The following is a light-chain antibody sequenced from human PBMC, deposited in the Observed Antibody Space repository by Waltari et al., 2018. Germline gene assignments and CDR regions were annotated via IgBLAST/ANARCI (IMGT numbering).Light chain of an antibody. Sequence: QSALTQPPSASGSLGQSITISCPGTSNHIGAYTYVLRHQQHPGKAPRVIISEVSKRPSGVPDRFSGSKSGNTASLTISGLQAEDEADYNCTSHAGSNIPVVFGGGTTLTVL. V-gene: IGLV2-8*01. J-gene: IGLJ3*02. CDR2: EVS. CDR3: TSHAGSNIPVV. CDR1: SNHIGAYTY.